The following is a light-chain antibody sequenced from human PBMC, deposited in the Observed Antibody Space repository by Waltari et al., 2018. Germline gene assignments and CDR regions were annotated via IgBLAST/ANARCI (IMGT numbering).Light chain of an antibody. CDR3: SSYISSDTLEL. Sequence: QSALTQPASVSGSPGQSITISSTGTSSDVGGYNYVSWYQQHPGKAPKLIIFDVSNRPSGVSSRFSGSKSGNTASLTISGLQAQDEADYYCSSYISSDTLELFGGGTSLTVL. CDR1: SSDVGGYNY. CDR2: DVS. V-gene: IGLV2-14*03. J-gene: IGLJ2*01.